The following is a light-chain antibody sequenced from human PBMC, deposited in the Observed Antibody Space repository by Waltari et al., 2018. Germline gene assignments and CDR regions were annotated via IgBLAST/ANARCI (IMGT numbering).Light chain of an antibody. J-gene: IGKJ1*01. CDR2: QAS. Sequence: DIQMTQSPSTLSASVGDRVTITCRASQNINNWLALFQLKPGKAPKLLICQASGLQSGVPSRCSGSGSGTDFTLTISGLQPDYFATYFCQQYNISPSTFGQGTKVEFK. V-gene: IGKV1-5*03. CDR1: QNINNW. CDR3: QQYNISPST.